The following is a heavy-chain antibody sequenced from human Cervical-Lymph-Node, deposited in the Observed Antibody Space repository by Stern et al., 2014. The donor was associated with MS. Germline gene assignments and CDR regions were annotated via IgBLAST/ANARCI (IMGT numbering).Heavy chain of an antibody. V-gene: IGHV1-24*01. CDR1: GYTLTELS. D-gene: IGHD1-26*01. Sequence: VQLVQSGAEVKKPGASVKVSCKVSGYTLTELSMHWVRQAPGKGLEWMGGFDPEDGETIYAQKFQGRVTMTEDTSTDTAYMELSSLRSEDTAMYYCATSAEVGARDPRGLAFDIWGQGTMVTVSS. CDR3: ATSAEVGARDPRGLAFDI. J-gene: IGHJ3*02. CDR2: FDPEDGET.